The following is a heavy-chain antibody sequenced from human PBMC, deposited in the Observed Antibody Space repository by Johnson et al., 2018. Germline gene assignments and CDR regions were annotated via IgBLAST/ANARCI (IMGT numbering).Heavy chain of an antibody. V-gene: IGHV3-49*03. CDR3: TRKASGAVLFDAFDF. CDR1: GFTFGDYA. D-gene: IGHD7-27*01. J-gene: IGHJ3*01. Sequence: VQLVQSGGGLVQXGRSLRLSCTASGFTFGDYAMSWFRQAPGKGLEWVGFIRSKAYGGTTEYAASVKGRFTISRDDSKSIAYLQMNSLKTEDTAVYHCTRKASGAVLFDAFDFWGHGTMVTVSS. CDR2: IRSKAYGGTT.